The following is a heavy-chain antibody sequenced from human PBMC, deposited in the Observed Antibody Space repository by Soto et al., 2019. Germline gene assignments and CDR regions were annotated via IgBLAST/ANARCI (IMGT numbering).Heavy chain of an antibody. D-gene: IGHD3-10*01. CDR3: AREGATMVRGVGWFDP. Sequence: QVQLVESGGGVVQPGRSLRLSCAASGFTFSSYGMHWVRQAPGKGLEWVAVIWYDGSNKYYADSVKGRFTISRDNXKXXLYLQMNSLRAEDTAVYCWAREGATMVRGVGWFDPWGQGTLVTVSS. CDR2: IWYDGSNK. V-gene: IGHV3-33*01. CDR1: GFTFSSYG. J-gene: IGHJ5*02.